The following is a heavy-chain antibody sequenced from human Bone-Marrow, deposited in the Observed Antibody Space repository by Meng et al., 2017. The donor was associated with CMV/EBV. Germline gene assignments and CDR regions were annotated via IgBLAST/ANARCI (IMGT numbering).Heavy chain of an antibody. CDR2: ISYDGSNK. V-gene: IGHV3-30*04. CDR3: ARDWSGSDDY. CDR1: GFTFSSYA. Sequence: GESLKISCAASGFTFSSYAMHWVRQAPGKGLEWVAVISYDGSNKYYADSVKGRFTISRDNGENTLYLEMNSLRAEDTAVYYCARDWSGSDDYWGQGTLVTVSS. J-gene: IGHJ4*02. D-gene: IGHD1-26*01.